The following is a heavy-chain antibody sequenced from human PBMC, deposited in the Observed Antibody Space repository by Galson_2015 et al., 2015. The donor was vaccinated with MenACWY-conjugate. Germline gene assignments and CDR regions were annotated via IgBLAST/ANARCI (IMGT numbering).Heavy chain of an antibody. D-gene: IGHD3-10*01. Sequence: ETLSLTCTVSGGSIGSYYWSWIRQPPGKGLEWIGYIYYSGSTNYNPSLKSRVTISVDTSKNQFSLKLSSVTAADTAVYYCARMVRGVFDYWGQGTLVTVSS. V-gene: IGHV4-59*01. J-gene: IGHJ4*02. CDR2: IYYSGST. CDR1: GGSIGSYY. CDR3: ARMVRGVFDY.